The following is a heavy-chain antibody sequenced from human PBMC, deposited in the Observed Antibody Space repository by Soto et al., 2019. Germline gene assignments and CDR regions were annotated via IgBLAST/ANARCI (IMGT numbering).Heavy chain of an antibody. CDR2: ISSSSSYI. V-gene: IGHV3-21*01. CDR1: GFTFRSYS. CDR3: ARDPTDYYDSSGYYWSFDY. Sequence: LRLSCAASGFTFRSYSMSWVRHAPGKGLEWVSSISSSSSYIYYADSVKGRFTISRDNAKNSLYLQMNSLRAEDTAVYYCARDPTDYYDSSGYYWSFDYWGQGTLVTVSS. J-gene: IGHJ4*02. D-gene: IGHD3-22*01.